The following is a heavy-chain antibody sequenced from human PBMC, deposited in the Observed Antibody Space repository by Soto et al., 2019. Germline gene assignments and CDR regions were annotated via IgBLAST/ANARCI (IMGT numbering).Heavy chain of an antibody. CDR1: GYTFTSYY. J-gene: IGHJ6*02. CDR3: ARDQSTVTYYYYGMDV. CDR2: INPSGGST. Sequence: ASVKVSCKASGYTFTSYYMHWVRQAPGQGLEWMGIINPSGGSTSYAQKFQGRVTMTRDTSTSTVYMELGSLRSEDTAVYYCARDQSTVTYYYYGMDVWGQGTTVTVSS. V-gene: IGHV1-46*01. D-gene: IGHD4-4*01.